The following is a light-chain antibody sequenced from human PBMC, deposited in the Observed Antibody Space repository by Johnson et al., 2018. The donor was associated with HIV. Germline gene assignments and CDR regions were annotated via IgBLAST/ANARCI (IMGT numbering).Light chain of an antibody. CDR3: GTWGGV. V-gene: IGLV1-51*01. Sequence: QPVLTQPPSVSAAPGQKVTISCSGSSSNIGNNYVSWYQQVPGTAPKLLIYDNTQRPSGIPDRFSGSKSGTSATLGITGLQTGDEADYYCGTWGGVFGTGTKVTVL. CDR1: SSNIGNNY. CDR2: DNT. J-gene: IGLJ1*01.